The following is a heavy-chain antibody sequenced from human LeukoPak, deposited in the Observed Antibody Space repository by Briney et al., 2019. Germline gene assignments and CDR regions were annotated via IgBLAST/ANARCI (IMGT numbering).Heavy chain of an antibody. J-gene: IGHJ5*02. CDR3: ARITYYDISSNWFDP. CDR1: GGSISSYY. D-gene: IGHD3-9*01. CDR2: IYYSGST. V-gene: IGHV4-59*01. Sequence: PSETLSLTCTVSGGSISSYYWSWIRQPPGKGLEWIGYIYYSGSTNYNPSLKSRVTISVDTSKNQFSLKLSSVTAADTAVYYCARITYYDISSNWFDPWGQGTLVTVSS.